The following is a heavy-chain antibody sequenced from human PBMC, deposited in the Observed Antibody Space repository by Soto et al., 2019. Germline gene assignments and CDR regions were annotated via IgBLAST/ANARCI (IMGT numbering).Heavy chain of an antibody. D-gene: IGHD6-13*01. CDR2: IYYSGST. V-gene: IGHV4-31*09. Sequence: SETLSLTCTVSGDSISSGGYYWSWIRQHPGKGLEWIGFIYYSGSTYYNPSLKSRVTISVDRSKNQFSLKLSSVTAADTAVYYCATTGYSSSGYYYYGMDVWGQGTTVTVSS. CDR1: GDSISSGGYY. CDR3: ATTGYSSSGYYYYGMDV. J-gene: IGHJ6*02.